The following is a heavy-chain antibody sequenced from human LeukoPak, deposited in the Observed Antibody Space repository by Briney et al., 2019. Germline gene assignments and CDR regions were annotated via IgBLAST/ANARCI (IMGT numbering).Heavy chain of an antibody. V-gene: IGHV4-34*01. Sequence: SETLSLTCAVYGGSFSGYYWSWIRQPPGKGLEWTGEINHSGSTNYNPSLKSRVTISVDTSKNQFSLKLSSVTAADTAVYYCASAIMVQNDAFDIWGQGTMVTVSS. CDR2: INHSGST. D-gene: IGHD3-10*01. CDR1: GGSFSGYY. CDR3: ASAIMVQNDAFDI. J-gene: IGHJ3*02.